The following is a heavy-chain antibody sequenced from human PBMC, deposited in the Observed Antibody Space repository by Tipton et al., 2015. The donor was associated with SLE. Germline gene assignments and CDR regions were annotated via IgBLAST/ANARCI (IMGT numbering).Heavy chain of an antibody. Sequence: TLSLTCTVSGVSISSHYWSWIRQPPGKGLEWIGYIYSTGTTNYNPSLKSRVTISLDTSKNHFSLKLSSVTAADTAVYYCARDRGYGMDVWGQGTTVTVSS. CDR2: IYSTGTT. D-gene: IGHD3-10*01. J-gene: IGHJ6*02. CDR1: GVSISSHY. CDR3: ARDRGYGMDV. V-gene: IGHV4-4*09.